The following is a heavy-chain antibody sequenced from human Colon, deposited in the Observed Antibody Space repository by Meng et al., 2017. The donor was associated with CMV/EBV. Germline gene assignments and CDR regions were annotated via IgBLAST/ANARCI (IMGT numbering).Heavy chain of an antibody. D-gene: IGHD2-21*01. J-gene: IGHJ4*02. CDR2: MNSDGTTT. CDR3: VVKGSAWFDY. V-gene: IGHV3-74*01. CDR1: GFSFSSYW. Sequence: GESLKISCVGSGFSFSSYWMHWVRQAPGKGLVWVSGMNSDGTTTSNTDSVKGRFTISRDNDRNTLYLQINHLRAEDTGVYYCVVKGSAWFDYWGQGTLVTVSS.